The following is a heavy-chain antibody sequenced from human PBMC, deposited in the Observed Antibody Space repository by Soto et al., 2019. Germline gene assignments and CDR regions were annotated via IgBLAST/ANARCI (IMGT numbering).Heavy chain of an antibody. CDR2: INWNSGRE. J-gene: IGHJ4*02. D-gene: IGHD2-8*01. CDR1: GFKFEEYA. CDR3: VDKEGDALLWCGASVH. V-gene: IGHV3-9*01. Sequence: EVRLVESGGGPAQPGGSLRLSCAASGFKFEEYAMQWVRQGPGKGLEWVSGINWNSGREDYADSVKGRFTISRNNVKKSVFLQMDSLRSEDTALYYCVDKEGDALLWCGASVHWGQGTRVTVSS.